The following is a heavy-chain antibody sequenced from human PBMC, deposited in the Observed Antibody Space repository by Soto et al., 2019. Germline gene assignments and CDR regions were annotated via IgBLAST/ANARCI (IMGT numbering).Heavy chain of an antibody. D-gene: IGHD7-27*01. V-gene: IGHV4-59*01. CDR3: ARRWGTYFDY. CDR1: GGSISSYY. Sequence: SETLSLTCTVSGGSISSYYWSWIRQPPGKGLEWIGYIYDSGSTNYNPSLKSRVTISVDTSKNQFSLKLSSVTAADTAVYYCARRWGTYFDYWGQGTLVTVSS. J-gene: IGHJ4*02. CDR2: IYDSGST.